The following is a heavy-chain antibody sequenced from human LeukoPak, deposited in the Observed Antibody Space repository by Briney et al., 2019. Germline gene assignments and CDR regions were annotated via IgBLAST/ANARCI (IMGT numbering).Heavy chain of an antibody. V-gene: IGHV3-74*01. J-gene: IGHJ4*02. CDR3: ARAPLRDSSGYFFDY. CDR1: GFTFSSTW. CDR2: ISPDGRTT. D-gene: IGHD3-22*01. Sequence: GALRLSCAGSGFTFSSTWMHWVRQAPGKGLGWVSLISPDGRTTTYADSVKGRFTISRDNAKNSLYLQMNSLRAEDTAVYYCARAPLRDSSGYFFDYWGQGTLVTVSS.